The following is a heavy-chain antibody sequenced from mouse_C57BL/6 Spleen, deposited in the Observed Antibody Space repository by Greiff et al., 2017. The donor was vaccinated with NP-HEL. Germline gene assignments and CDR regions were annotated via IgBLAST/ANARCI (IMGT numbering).Heavy chain of an antibody. J-gene: IGHJ2*01. Sequence: VQLQQSGAELVRPGSSVKLSCKASGYTFTSYWMHWVKQRPIQGLEWIGNIDPSDSETHYNQKFKDKATLTVDKSSSTAYMQLSSLTSEDSAVYYCARTPYDYDGDGFDYWGQGTTLTVSS. CDR3: ARTPYDYDGDGFDY. CDR2: IDPSDSET. CDR1: GYTFTSYW. D-gene: IGHD2-4*01. V-gene: IGHV1-52*01.